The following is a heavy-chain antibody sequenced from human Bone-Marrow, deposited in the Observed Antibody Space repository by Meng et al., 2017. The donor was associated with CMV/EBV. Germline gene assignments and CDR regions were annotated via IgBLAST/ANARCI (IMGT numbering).Heavy chain of an antibody. CDR1: GFTFSSYS. J-gene: IGHJ4*02. CDR2: ISSSSSYI. V-gene: IGHV3-21*01. D-gene: IGHD2-2*01. Sequence: GGSLRLSCAASGFTFSSYSMNWVRQAPGKGLEWVLSISSSSSYIYYADSVKGRFTISRDNAKNSLYLQMNSLRAEDTAVYYCARGGASALVVPAAIDYWGQGTLVTVSS. CDR3: ARGGASALVVPAAIDY.